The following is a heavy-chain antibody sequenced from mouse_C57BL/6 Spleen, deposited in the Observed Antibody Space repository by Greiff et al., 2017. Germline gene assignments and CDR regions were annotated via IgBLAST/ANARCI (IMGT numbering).Heavy chain of an antibody. CDR1: GFSLSTSGMG. CDR2: IYWDDDK. CDR3: ARLPPYAMDY. J-gene: IGHJ4*01. Sequence: QVTLKESGPGILQSSQTLSLTCSFSGFSLSTSGMGVSWIRQPSGKGLEWLAHIYWDDDKRYNPSLKSRLTISKDTSRNQVFLKITSVDTADTATYYCARLPPYAMDYWGQGTSVTVSS. V-gene: IGHV8-12*01.